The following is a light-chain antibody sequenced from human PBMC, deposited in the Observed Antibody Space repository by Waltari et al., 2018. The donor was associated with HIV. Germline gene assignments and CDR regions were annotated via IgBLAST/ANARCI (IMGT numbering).Light chain of an antibody. CDR1: QSVSSN. CDR3: QQYNNWPPWT. CDR2: DTS. Sequence: EIVMTQSPATLSVSPGERATLSCKASQSVSSNLAWYQQRPGQAPRLLIFDTSSRATGIPARFSGTGSGTEFTLTISDLQSEDFAVYYCQQYNNWPPWTFGQGTRWKS. V-gene: IGKV3-15*01. J-gene: IGKJ1*01.